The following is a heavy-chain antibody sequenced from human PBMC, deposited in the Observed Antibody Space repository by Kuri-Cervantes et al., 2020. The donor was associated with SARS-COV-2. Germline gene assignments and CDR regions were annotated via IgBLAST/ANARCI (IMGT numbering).Heavy chain of an antibody. Sequence: LSLTCAASGFTFSSYAMHWVRQAPGKGLEWVAVIPYDGSNKYYADSVKGRFTISRDNSKNTLYLQMNSLRAEDTAVYYCARDMSIAAAGTDYWGQGTLVTVSS. CDR2: IPYDGSNK. J-gene: IGHJ4*02. CDR3: ARDMSIAAAGTDY. CDR1: GFTFSSYA. V-gene: IGHV3-30-3*01. D-gene: IGHD6-13*01.